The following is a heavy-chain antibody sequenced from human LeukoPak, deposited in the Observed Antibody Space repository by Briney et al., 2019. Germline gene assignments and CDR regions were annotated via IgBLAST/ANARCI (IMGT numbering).Heavy chain of an antibody. CDR1: GFILSNYW. CDR3: AKVRGGGTFDFEY. Sequence: GGSLRLSCAASGFILSNYWMSWVRQFPGKGLEWVANIKQDGSETYSVDSVKGRFTVSRDNAKNSLYLQLNSLRAEDTAVYFCAKVRGGGTFDFEYWVQGTPVTVSS. D-gene: IGHD2-15*01. J-gene: IGHJ4*02. V-gene: IGHV3-7*01. CDR2: IKQDGSET.